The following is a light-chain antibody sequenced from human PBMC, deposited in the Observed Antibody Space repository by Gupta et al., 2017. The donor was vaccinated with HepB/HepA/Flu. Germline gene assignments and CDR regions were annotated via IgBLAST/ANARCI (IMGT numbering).Light chain of an antibody. V-gene: IGKV1-5*03. CDR3: QQYKSYST. CDR1: QSISSW. J-gene: IGKJ1*01. CDR2: KAS. Sequence: DIQLTASPSTLSASVGDRVTITCRASQSISSWLAWYQQKPGKAPKLLIYKASSLKIGVPSRFGGSGSGTEFTLTISSLQPDDFATYFCQQYKSYSTFGQGTKVEI.